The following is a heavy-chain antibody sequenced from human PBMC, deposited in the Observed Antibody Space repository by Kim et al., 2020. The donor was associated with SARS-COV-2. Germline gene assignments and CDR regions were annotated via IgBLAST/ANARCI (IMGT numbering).Heavy chain of an antibody. J-gene: IGHJ6*02. D-gene: IGHD4-17*01. Sequence: LSLTCAASGFTFSGSAMHWVRQASGKGLEWVGRIRSKARNYATTYAASVRGRFTISRDDSKNTAYLQMDSLNTEDTAVYYCTRRPDGDSSSGMDVWGQGTTVTVSS. CDR1: GFTFSGSA. V-gene: IGHV3-73*01. CDR2: IRSKARNYAT. CDR3: TRRPDGDSSSGMDV.